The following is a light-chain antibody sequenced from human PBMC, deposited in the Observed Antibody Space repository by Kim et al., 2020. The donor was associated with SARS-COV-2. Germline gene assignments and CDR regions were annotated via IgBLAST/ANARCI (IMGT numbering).Light chain of an antibody. V-gene: IGLV3-21*04. CDR3: QVWDSSSDHRV. J-gene: IGLJ3*02. CDR2: CDS. Sequence: SYELTQPPSVSVAPGKTASITCGRNNVGGKCVHWYQQKPGQAPVLVIYCDSDRPSGIPERFSGSNSGNTATLTISRVEAGDEADYYCQVWDSSSDHRVFGGGTQLTVL. CDR1: NVGGKC.